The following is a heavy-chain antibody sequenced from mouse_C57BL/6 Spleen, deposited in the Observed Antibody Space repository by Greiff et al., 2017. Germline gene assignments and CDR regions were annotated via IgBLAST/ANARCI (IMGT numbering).Heavy chain of an antibody. CDR1: GYTFTSYW. J-gene: IGHJ3*01. V-gene: IGHV1-64*01. CDR2: IHPNSGST. CDR3: AREGYYCSSRFAY. D-gene: IGHD1-1*01. Sequence: VQLQQPGAELVKPGASVKLSCKASGYTFTSYWMHWVKQRPGQGLEWIGMIHPNSGSTNYNEKFKSKATLTVDKSSSTAYMQLSSLTSEDSAVYYCAREGYYCSSRFAYWGQGTLVTVSA.